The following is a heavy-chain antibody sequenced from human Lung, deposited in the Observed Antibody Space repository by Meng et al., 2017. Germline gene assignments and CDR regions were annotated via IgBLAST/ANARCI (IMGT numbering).Heavy chain of an antibody. J-gene: IGHJ4*02. CDR1: GGSFSDYY. CDR2: INHSGST. CDR3: ARGPTTMAHDFNY. V-gene: IGHV4-34*01. D-gene: IGHD4-11*01. Sequence: QVQPQPGGRGLLKPSDTLSLPCVGSGGSFSDYYWSWIRQPPGKGLEWIGEINHSGSTNYNPSLESRATISVDTSQNNLSLKLSSVTAADSAVYYCARGPTTMAHDFNYWGQGTLVTVSS.